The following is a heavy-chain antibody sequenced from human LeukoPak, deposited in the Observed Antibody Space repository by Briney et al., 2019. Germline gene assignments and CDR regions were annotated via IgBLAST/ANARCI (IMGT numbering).Heavy chain of an antibody. Sequence: PSETLSLTCAVYGGSFSGYYWSWIRQPPGKGLEWIGEINHSGSTNYNPSLKSRVTISVDTSKTQFSLKVNSATAADTAVYYCARRGDGDYSTRYFDLWGRGTQVTVSS. V-gene: IGHV4-34*01. CDR3: ARRGDGDYSTRYFDL. CDR1: GGSFSGYY. D-gene: IGHD4-17*01. CDR2: INHSGST. J-gene: IGHJ2*01.